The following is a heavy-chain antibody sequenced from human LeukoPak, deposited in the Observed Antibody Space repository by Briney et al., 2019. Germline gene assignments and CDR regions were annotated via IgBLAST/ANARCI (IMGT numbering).Heavy chain of an antibody. CDR3: ARGGVYYYGSGSYYDAFDI. CDR1: GGSISSGAYY. Sequence: SQTLSLTCTVSGGSISSGAYYWSWLRQPPGKGLEWIGYIYHSGSTYYNPSLKSRVTISVDRSKNQFSMKLSSVTAADTAVYYCARGGVYYYGSGSYYDAFDIWGQGTMVTVSS. J-gene: IGHJ3*02. CDR2: IYHSGST. V-gene: IGHV4-30-2*01. D-gene: IGHD3-10*01.